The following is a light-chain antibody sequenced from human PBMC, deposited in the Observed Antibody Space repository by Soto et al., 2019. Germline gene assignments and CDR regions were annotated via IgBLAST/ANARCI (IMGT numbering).Light chain of an antibody. CDR3: AAWDDSLNGPSV. V-gene: IGLV1-44*01. Sequence: QSALTQPPSASGTPGQRVTISCSGSSSNIGGNTVNWYQQLPGTAPKLLIYSNNQRPSGVPDRFSGSKSGTSASLAISGLQSEDEADYYCAAWDDSLNGPSVFGTGTKVTVL. CDR1: SSNIGGNT. CDR2: SNN. J-gene: IGLJ1*01.